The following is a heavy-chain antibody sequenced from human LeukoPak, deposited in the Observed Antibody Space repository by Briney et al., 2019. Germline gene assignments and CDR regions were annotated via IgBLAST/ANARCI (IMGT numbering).Heavy chain of an antibody. CDR1: GYTFTSYY. D-gene: IGHD4-23*01. V-gene: IGHV1-46*01. Sequence: ASVKVPCKASGYTFTSYYMHWVRQAPGQGLEWMGIINPSGSSTSYAQKFQGRVTMTRDMSTSTVYMELSSLRSEDTAVYYCARGATVVTLGPSGLHQVFDPWGQGTLVTVSS. J-gene: IGHJ5*02. CDR2: INPSGSST. CDR3: ARGATVVTLGPSGLHQVFDP.